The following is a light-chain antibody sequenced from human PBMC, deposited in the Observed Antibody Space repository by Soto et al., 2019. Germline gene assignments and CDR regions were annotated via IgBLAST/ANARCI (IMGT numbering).Light chain of an antibody. CDR3: SSYTRSSTWV. V-gene: IGLV2-14*03. CDR2: NVN. J-gene: IGLJ3*02. Sequence: QSVLTQPASVSGSLVQSITISCTGTSSDVGGYNYVSWYQQHPGKAPKLMIYNVNNRPSGVSNRFSGSKSGNTASLTISGLQAEDEADYYCSSYTRSSTWVFGGGTKLTVL. CDR1: SSDVGGYNY.